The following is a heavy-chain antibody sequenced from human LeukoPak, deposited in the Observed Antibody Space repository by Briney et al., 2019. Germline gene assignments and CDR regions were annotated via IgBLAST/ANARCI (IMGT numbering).Heavy chain of an antibody. V-gene: IGHV3-7*01. CDR1: GFTFSSYG. J-gene: IGHJ4*02. D-gene: IGHD1-26*01. Sequence: GGTLRLSCAASGFTFSSYGMSWVRQAPGKGLEWVANIKQDGSEKYYVDSVKGRFTISRDNAKNSLYLQMNSLRAEDTAVYYCARDKQVGATYFDYWGQGTLVTVSS. CDR2: IKQDGSEK. CDR3: ARDKQVGATYFDY.